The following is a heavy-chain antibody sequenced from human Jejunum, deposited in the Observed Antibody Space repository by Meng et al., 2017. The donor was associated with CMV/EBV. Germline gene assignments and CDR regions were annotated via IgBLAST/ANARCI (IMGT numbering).Heavy chain of an antibody. CDR1: GVSYSSYV. Sequence: KGSGVSYSSYVMRLVRQAPRQALAWMGGIVPIGDQPPSPHSFPDTLTITADKFTSTAYMELNSLRSGDTAVYYCAINPWGFPVDVWGQGTAVTVSS. J-gene: IGHJ3*01. D-gene: IGHD7-27*01. CDR3: AINPWGFPVDV. CDR2: IVPIGDQP. V-gene: IGHV1-69*06.